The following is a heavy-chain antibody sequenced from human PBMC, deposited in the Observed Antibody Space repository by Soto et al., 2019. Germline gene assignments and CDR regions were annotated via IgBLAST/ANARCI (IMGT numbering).Heavy chain of an antibody. CDR3: ARISGSPGGYYYYGMDV. V-gene: IGHV5-51*01. CDR2: IYPGDSDT. CDR1: GYSFTSYW. J-gene: IGHJ6*04. D-gene: IGHD5-12*01. Sequence: GESLKISCKGSGYSFTSYWIGWVRQMPGKGLEWMGIIYPGDSDTRYSPSFQGQVTISADKSISTAYLQWSSLKASDTAMYYCARISGSPGGYYYYGMDVWCKGTTVTVSS.